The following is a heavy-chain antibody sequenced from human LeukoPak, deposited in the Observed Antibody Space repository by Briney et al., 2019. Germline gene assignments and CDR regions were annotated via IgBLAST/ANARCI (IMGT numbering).Heavy chain of an antibody. Sequence: GGSLRLSCAGSGFTFRSYAMNWVRQAPGKGLEWVSIISGSGTSTDYADSVKGRFTISRDNSKNTLYLQMNSLRAEDTAVYYCAKSVLYGHHYYYYIDVWGKGTTVTVSS. V-gene: IGHV3-23*01. D-gene: IGHD2/OR15-2a*01. CDR2: ISGSGTST. CDR1: GFTFRSYA. J-gene: IGHJ6*03. CDR3: AKSVLYGHHYYYYIDV.